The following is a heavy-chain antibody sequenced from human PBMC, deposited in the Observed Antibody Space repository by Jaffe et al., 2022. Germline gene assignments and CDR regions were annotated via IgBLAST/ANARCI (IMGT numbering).Heavy chain of an antibody. J-gene: IGHJ5*02. V-gene: IGHV3-11*01. CDR1: GFTFSDYY. Sequence: QVQLVESGGGLVKPGGSLRLSCAASGFTFSDYYMIWIRQAPGKGLELISYISSSGSTEFYADSVKGRFTSSRDNSKNSLYLQMNSLRVEDTAVYYCARDFVANRRSNWFDPWGQGTLVTVSS. CDR2: ISSSGSTE. D-gene: IGHD2-15*01. CDR3: ARDFVANRRSNWFDP.